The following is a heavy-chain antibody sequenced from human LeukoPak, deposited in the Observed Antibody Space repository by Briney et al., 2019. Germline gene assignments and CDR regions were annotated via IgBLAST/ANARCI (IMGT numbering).Heavy chain of an antibody. CDR2: MYSGGTT. Sequence: GGSLRLSCTGSGFTVSSSYMSWVRQTPGKGLEWVSVMYSGGTTYYADSVKGRFTISRDNSKNTLYLQMNSLRAEDTAVYYCATEKGDSPDYWGQGTLVTVSS. J-gene: IGHJ4*02. CDR3: ATEKGDSPDY. CDR1: GFTVSSSY. V-gene: IGHV3-66*01. D-gene: IGHD3-16*01.